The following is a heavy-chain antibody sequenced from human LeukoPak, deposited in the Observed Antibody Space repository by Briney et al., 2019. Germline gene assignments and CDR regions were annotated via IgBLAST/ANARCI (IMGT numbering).Heavy chain of an antibody. Sequence: ASVKVSCKASGYTFTSYDINWVRQATGQGLEWMGWMNPNSGNTGYAQKFQGRVTITRNTSISTVYMELSSLRSEDTAVYYCARGSQALGYCSSTSCYGGLFDYWGQGTLVTVSS. CDR2: MNPNSGNT. J-gene: IGHJ4*02. CDR1: GYTFTSYD. V-gene: IGHV1-8*03. D-gene: IGHD2-2*01. CDR3: ARGSQALGYCSSTSCYGGLFDY.